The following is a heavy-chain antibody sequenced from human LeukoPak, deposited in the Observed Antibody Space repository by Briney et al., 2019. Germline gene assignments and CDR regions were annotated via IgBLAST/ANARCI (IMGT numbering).Heavy chain of an antibody. V-gene: IGHV3-21*04. D-gene: IGHD6-19*01. Sequence: GGSLRLSCAASGFTFSSYSMNWVRQAPGKGLEWVSSISSSSSYIYYADSVKGRFTISRDNAKNSVSLVMNSLRVEDTAIYYCVRALSGTPDYWGQGTLVTVSS. CDR2: ISSSSSYI. J-gene: IGHJ4*02. CDR1: GFTFSSYS. CDR3: VRALSGTPDY.